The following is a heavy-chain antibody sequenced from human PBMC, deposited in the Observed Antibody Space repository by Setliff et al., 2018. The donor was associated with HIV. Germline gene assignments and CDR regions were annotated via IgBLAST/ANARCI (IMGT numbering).Heavy chain of an antibody. V-gene: IGHV4-34*01. CDR3: ARLRAAGTVHYFDP. Sequence: SETLSLTCAVYNGSFSAYYWAWIRQPPGKGLEWIGEINHGGSATYNPSLTGRVGISVDTSKNQFSLTLTSVTPADTAVYYCARLRAAGTVHYFDPWGQGTQVTVSS. J-gene: IGHJ5*02. CDR2: INHGGSA. CDR1: NGSFSAYY. D-gene: IGHD6-13*01.